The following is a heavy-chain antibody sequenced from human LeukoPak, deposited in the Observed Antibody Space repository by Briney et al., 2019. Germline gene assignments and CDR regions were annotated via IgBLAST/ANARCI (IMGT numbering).Heavy chain of an antibody. D-gene: IGHD1-1*01. CDR3: ARSPGAGTTDY. CDR1: GFTFTTYG. V-gene: IGHV3-23*01. Sequence: GGSLRLSCAASGFTFTTYGMSWVRQAPGKGLEWVSTVSGSGASTYYADSVKGRFTISRDNSKNTLYLQMNSLRAEDTAMYYCARSPGAGTTDYWGQGTLVTVSS. CDR2: VSGSGAST. J-gene: IGHJ4*02.